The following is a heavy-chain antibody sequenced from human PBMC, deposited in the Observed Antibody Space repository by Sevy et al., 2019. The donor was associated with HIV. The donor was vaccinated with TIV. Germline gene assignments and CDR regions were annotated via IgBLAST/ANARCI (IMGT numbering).Heavy chain of an antibody. CDR3: ARVGLPASFDY. Sequence: GGSLRLSCAASGFTFSSYWMHWVRQAPGKGLGWVSRINSDGSSTSYADSVKGRFTISRDNAKNTLYLQMNSLRAEDTAVYYCARVGLPASFDYWGQGTLVTVSS. CDR1: GFTFSSYW. V-gene: IGHV3-74*01. CDR2: INSDGSST. J-gene: IGHJ4*02. D-gene: IGHD5-18*01.